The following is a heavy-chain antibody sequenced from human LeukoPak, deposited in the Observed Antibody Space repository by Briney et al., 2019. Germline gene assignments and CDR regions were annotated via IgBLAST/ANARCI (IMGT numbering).Heavy chain of an antibody. J-gene: IGHJ5*02. CDR2: IYTSGST. Sequence: SETLSLTCTVSGGSISSYYWSWIRQPAGKGLEWIGRIYTSGSTNYNPSPKSRVTMSVDTSKNQFSLKLSSVTAADTAVYYCARLEAGYSSSWYGGVSWFDPWGQGTLVTVSS. CDR1: GGSISSYY. V-gene: IGHV4-4*07. CDR3: ARLEAGYSSSWYGGVSWFDP. D-gene: IGHD6-13*01.